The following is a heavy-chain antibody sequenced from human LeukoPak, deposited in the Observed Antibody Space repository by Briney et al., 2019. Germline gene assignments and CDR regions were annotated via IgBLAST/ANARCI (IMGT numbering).Heavy chain of an antibody. J-gene: IGHJ2*01. CDR1: GCSITTSSYY. D-gene: IGHD2/OR15-2a*01. CDR3: ARAFRAGYFDL. V-gene: IGHV4-39*01. Sequence: PSDTLSLTCTVSGCSITTSSYYWGWIRQPPGKGLEGIGSIYYSGSTYYNPSLNGRVTISVDTSKNQFSLTLSSVTAADTAVYYCARAFRAGYFDLWGRGTLVTVSS. CDR2: IYYSGST.